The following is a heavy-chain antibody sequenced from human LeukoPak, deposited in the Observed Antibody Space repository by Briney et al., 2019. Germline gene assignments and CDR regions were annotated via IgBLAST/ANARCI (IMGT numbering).Heavy chain of an antibody. J-gene: IGHJ4*02. CDR3: ARGLRPDFWSGYYDY. CDR1: GGTFSSYA. CDR2: INTNTGNP. V-gene: IGHV7-4-1*02. Sequence: ASVKVSCKASGGTFSSYAISWVRQAPGQGLEWMGWINTNTGNPTYAQGFTGRFVFSLDTSVSTAYLQISSLKAEDTAVYYCARGLRPDFWSGYYDYWGQGTLVTVSS. D-gene: IGHD3-3*01.